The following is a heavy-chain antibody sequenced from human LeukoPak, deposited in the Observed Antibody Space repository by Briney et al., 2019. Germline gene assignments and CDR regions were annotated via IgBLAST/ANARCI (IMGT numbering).Heavy chain of an antibody. CDR1: GGSISSGGYS. J-gene: IGHJ5*02. V-gene: IGHV4-30-2*01. D-gene: IGHD6-13*01. CDR2: IYHSGST. Sequence: SETLSLTCAVSGGSISSGGYSWSWIRQPPGKGLEWIGYIYHSGSTYYNPSLKSRVTISVDRSKNQFSLKLSSVTAADTAVYYCARERGGSSWYSLNWFDPWGQGTLVTVSS. CDR3: ARERGGSSWYSLNWFDP.